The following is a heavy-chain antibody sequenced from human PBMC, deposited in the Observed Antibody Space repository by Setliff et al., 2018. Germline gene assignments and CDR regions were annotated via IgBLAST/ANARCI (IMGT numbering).Heavy chain of an antibody. J-gene: IGHJ4*02. D-gene: IGHD3-10*01. V-gene: IGHV1-69*10. Sequence: GASVKVSCKAPGGTFSSFALSWVRQAPGQGLEWMGGIIPIIGIANYAQKFQGRVTITADKSTSTAYMELSSLRSEDTAVYYCASHYGSESYIYWGQGTLVTVSS. CDR2: IIPIIGIA. CDR3: ASHYGSESYIY. CDR1: GGTFSSFA.